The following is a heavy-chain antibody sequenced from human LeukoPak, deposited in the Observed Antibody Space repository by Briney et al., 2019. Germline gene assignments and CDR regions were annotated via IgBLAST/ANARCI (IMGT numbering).Heavy chain of an antibody. V-gene: IGHV3-33*01. D-gene: IGHD3/OR15-3a*01. CDR1: GFSFSNYD. J-gene: IGHJ5*02. CDR2: ILTDGSNE. CDR3: ARVFLEDWSPNWFDP. Sequence: PGRSLRLSCAASGFSFSNYDMHWVRQAPGKGLEWVALILTDGSNEHYADSVKGRFTISRDNSKNTMYLQMNSLRAEDTAMYYCARVFLEDWSPNWFDPWGQGTLVTVSS.